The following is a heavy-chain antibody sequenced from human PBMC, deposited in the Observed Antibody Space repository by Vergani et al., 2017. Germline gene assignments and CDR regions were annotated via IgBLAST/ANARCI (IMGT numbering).Heavy chain of an antibody. J-gene: IGHJ6*02. V-gene: IGHV3-7*04. D-gene: IGHD2-2*03. CDR2: IKQDGSEK. Sequence: EVQLVESGGGLVQPGGSLRLSCAASGFTFSSYWMSWVRQAPGKGLEWVANIKQDGSEKYYVDSVKGRFTISRDNAKNSLYLQMNSLRAEDTAVYYCARVILGIVVALHGMDVWGQGTTVTVSS. CDR3: ARVILGIVVALHGMDV. CDR1: GFTFSSYW.